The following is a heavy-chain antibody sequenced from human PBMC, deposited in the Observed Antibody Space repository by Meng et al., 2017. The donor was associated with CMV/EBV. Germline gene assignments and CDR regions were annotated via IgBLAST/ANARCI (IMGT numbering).Heavy chain of an antibody. Sequence: GESLKISCAASGFTFSSYSMHWVRQAPGKGLVWVSHIRFDGGETNYADSVKGRFSISRDNAKNTVYLQMNSLRVEDTCVYYCARDQWEHYFDFWGQGALVT. V-gene: IGHV3-74*01. D-gene: IGHD1-26*01. CDR1: GFTFSSYS. CDR3: ARDQWEHYFDF. CDR2: IRFDGGET. J-gene: IGHJ4*02.